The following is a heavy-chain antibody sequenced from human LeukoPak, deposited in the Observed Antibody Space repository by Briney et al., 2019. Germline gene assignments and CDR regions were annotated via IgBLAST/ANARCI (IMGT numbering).Heavy chain of an antibody. CDR2: IWPGTST. J-gene: IGHJ5*02. CDR1: GFTVSDNY. D-gene: IGHD3-16*01. CDR3: ARSPTWGVNWFDP. Sequence: PGGSLRLSCAASGFTVSDNYMNWVRQAPGKGLEWVSLIWPGTSTYYADSVKGRFTISRDNSKNTLYLQMNSLRVEDTAVYYCARSPTWGVNWFDPWGQGTLVIVSS. V-gene: IGHV3-53*01.